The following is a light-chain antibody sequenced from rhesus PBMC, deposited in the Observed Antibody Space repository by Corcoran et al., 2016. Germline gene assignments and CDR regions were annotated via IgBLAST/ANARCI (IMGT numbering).Light chain of an antibody. CDR3: QQHNSNPPT. CDR2: DAS. CDR1: QGINHY. V-gene: IGKV1-66*01. J-gene: IGKJ4*01. Sequence: DIQMTQSPSSLSASVGDRVTITCRASQGINHYLSWYQQQPGKAPKPLIYDASSLDTGVPSRFSGSGSVTDYTLTISGLQPEDIATYYCQQHNSNPPTFGGGTKVEIK.